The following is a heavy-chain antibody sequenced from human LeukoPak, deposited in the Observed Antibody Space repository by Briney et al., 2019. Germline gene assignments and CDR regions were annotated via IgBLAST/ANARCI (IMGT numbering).Heavy chain of an antibody. CDR3: ARDWQWQQLDGDAFDI. V-gene: IGHV3-7*04. Sequence: GGSLRLSCAASGLTVSSSYMSWVRQAPGKGLEWVANIKQDGSEKYYVDSVKGRFTISRDNAKNSLFLQMNSLRAEDTAVYYCARDWQWQQLDGDAFDIWGQGTMVTVSS. CDR1: GLTVSSSY. J-gene: IGHJ3*02. D-gene: IGHD6-13*01. CDR2: IKQDGSEK.